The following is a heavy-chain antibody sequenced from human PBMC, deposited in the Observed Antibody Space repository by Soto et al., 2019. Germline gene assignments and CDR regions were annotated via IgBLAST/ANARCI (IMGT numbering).Heavy chain of an antibody. J-gene: IGHJ5*02. CDR2: ISAYNGNT. CDR3: ARYAPMDPLGRFDP. CDR1: GYTFTSYG. V-gene: IGHV1-18*04. D-gene: IGHD2-8*01. Sequence: ASVKVSCKASGYTFTSYGISWVRQAPGQGREWMGWISAYNGNTNYAQKLQGRVTMTTDTSTSTAYMELRSLRSDDTAVYYCARYAPMDPLGRFDPWGQGTLVTV.